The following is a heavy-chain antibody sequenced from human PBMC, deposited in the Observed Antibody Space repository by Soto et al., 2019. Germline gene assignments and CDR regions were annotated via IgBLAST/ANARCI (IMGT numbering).Heavy chain of an antibody. CDR1: GGSISSYY. V-gene: IGHV4-59*08. CDR2: IYYSGST. Sequence: SETLSLTCTVSGGSISSYYWSWIRQPPGTGLEWIGYIYYSGSTNYNPSLKSRVTISVDTSKNQFSLKLSSVTAADTAVYYCARRHGKYYYYYMDVWGKGTTVTVSS. D-gene: IGHD1-1*01. CDR3: ARRHGKYYYYYMDV. J-gene: IGHJ6*03.